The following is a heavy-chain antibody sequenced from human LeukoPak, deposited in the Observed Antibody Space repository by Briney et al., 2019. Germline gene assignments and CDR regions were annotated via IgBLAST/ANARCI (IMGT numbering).Heavy chain of an antibody. D-gene: IGHD4-17*01. CDR1: GLPFSNHW. CDR3: AREGYGDYHI. V-gene: IGHV3-7*01. CDR2: TNRDGSEN. Sequence: PGGSLRLSCAVSGLPFSNHWLTWVREALGKGLERVASTNRDGSENYYGFSEKGRFSISRDNAKSSLYLQMISLRVEDTAMYFCAREGYGDYHIWGQGTIVTGSS. J-gene: IGHJ3*02.